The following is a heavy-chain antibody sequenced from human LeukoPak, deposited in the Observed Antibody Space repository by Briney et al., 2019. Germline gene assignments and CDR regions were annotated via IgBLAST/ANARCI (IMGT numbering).Heavy chain of an antibody. CDR3: ARGLGYLDY. CDR1: GGSIRSYY. D-gene: IGHD5-12*01. J-gene: IGHJ4*02. V-gene: IGHV4-59*01. Sequence: SETLSLTCSVSGGSIRSYYWSWIRQPPGKGLEWIGSIYYSGSTNYNPSLKSRVTISVDTSKNQFSLKLSSVTAADTAVYYCARGLGYLDYWGQGTLVTVSS. CDR2: IYYSGST.